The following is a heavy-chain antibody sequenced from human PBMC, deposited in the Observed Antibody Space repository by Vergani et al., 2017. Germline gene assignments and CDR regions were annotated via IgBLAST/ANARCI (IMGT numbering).Heavy chain of an antibody. CDR2: IYSGGST. D-gene: IGHD1-26*01. CDR1: GFTVSSNY. Sequence: EVQLVESGGGLVQPGGSLRLSCAASGFTVSSNYMSWVRQAPGKGLEWVSVIYSGGSTYYADSVKGRFTISIDNSKNTRYLQMNSLRAEDTAVYYCARATLVGATDYWGQGTLVTVSS. CDR3: ARATLVGATDY. V-gene: IGHV3-66*01. J-gene: IGHJ4*02.